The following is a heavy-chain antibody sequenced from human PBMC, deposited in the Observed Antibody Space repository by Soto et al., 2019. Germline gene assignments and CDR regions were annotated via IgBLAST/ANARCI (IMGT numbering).Heavy chain of an antibody. Sequence: GGSLRLSCAASGFTFSSYGMHWVRQAPGKGLEWVAGVTSSGGYTYYTDSVKGRFTISRDNSKNTLYLQMNSLTAEDTAIYYCAKKTPSGEDGRGWSDAFDVWGQGIKVTVSS. V-gene: IGHV3-23*01. CDR3: AKKTPSGEDGRGWSDAFDV. J-gene: IGHJ3*01. CDR1: GFTFSSYG. CDR2: VTSSGGYT. D-gene: IGHD6-19*01.